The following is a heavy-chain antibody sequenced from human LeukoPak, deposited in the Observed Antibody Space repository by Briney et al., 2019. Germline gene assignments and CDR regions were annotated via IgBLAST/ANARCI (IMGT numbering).Heavy chain of an antibody. CDR2: IRYDGSNN. D-gene: IGHD6-19*01. J-gene: IGHJ4*02. CDR3: AKDLGPVALNGGDN. Sequence: GGSLRLSCAASGFTFSSYGMHWVRQAPGRGLEWVAFIRYDGSNNYYADSVKGRFTISRDNSKNTLYLQMNSLRPDDTVVYYCAKDLGPVALNGGDNWGQGALGTVSS. V-gene: IGHV3-30*02. CDR1: GFTFSSYG.